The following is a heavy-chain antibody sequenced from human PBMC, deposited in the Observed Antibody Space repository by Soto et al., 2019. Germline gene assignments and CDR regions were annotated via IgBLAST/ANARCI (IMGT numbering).Heavy chain of an antibody. CDR2: ISSNGGST. V-gene: IGHV3-64*01. CDR1: GFTFSTYA. Sequence: GGSLRLSCAASGFTFSTYAMHWVRQAPGKGLEYVSAISSNGGSTYYANSVKGRFTISRDNSKNTLYLQMGSLRAEDTAVYYCVKDQRIVATMAPGYWGQGTLVTVSS. CDR3: VKDQRIVATMAPGY. J-gene: IGHJ4*02. D-gene: IGHD5-12*01.